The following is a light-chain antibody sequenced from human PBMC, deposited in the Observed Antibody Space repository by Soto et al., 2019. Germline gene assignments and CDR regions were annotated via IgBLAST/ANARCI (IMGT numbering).Light chain of an antibody. V-gene: IGKV3-11*01. J-gene: IGKJ4*01. CDR1: QSVSNY. Sequence: IVLTQSPATLSLSPGERATLSCRASQSVSNYLAWYQQKPGQAPRLLIYDASNRTTGIPARFSGSGSGTDFTLTISSLEPEDFAVYYCQQRLNWPALTFGGGTKVEIK. CDR3: QQRLNWPALT. CDR2: DAS.